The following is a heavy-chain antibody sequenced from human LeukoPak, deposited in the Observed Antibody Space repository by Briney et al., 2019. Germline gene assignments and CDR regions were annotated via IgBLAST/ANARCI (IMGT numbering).Heavy chain of an antibody. CDR1: GYTFTGYY. Sequence: ASVKVSCKASGYTFTGYYMHWVRQAPGQGLEWMGWINPNSGGTNYAQKFQGRVTMTTDTSTSTAYMELRSLRSDDTAVYYCARDPPHYDILTGYYTYYYYMDVWGKGTTVTVSS. D-gene: IGHD3-9*01. J-gene: IGHJ6*03. CDR2: INPNSGGT. CDR3: ARDPPHYDILTGYYTYYYYMDV. V-gene: IGHV1-2*02.